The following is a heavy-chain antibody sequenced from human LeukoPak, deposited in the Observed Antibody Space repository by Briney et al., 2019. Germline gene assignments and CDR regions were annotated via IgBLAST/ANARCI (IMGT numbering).Heavy chain of an antibody. CDR2: ISGSGGST. J-gene: IGHJ4*02. Sequence: GGSLRLSCAASGFTFSSYAMSWVRQAPGKGLEWVSAISGSGGSTYFADSVKGRFTISRDNSKNTLYLQMNSLRAEDTAVYYCAKGDYYDSSGYYYVCWGQGTLVTVSS. CDR3: AKGDYYDSSGYYYVC. V-gene: IGHV3-23*01. CDR1: GFTFSSYA. D-gene: IGHD3-22*01.